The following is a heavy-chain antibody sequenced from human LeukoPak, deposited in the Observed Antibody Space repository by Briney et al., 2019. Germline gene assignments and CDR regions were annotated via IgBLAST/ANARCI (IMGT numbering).Heavy chain of an antibody. CDR2: ITSLDGTP. Sequence: GGSVRLLCGASGFPFRTYAMRWVPQTPRRGLERVSSITSLDGTPLFAVSVKGRLTISRDNSENTLFLQMNSLRAEDTAVYYCARDRPNYYDSSGHYYRRDGDYWGQGTLVTVSS. V-gene: IGHV3-23*01. CDR3: ARDRPNYYDSSGHYYRRDGDY. J-gene: IGHJ4*02. D-gene: IGHD3-22*01. CDR1: GFPFRTYA.